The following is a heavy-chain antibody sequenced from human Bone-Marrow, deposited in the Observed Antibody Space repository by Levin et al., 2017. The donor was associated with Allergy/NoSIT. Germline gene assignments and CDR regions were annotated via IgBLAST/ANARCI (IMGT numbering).Heavy chain of an antibody. CDR1: GLPSSNYW. Sequence: LSLTCAASGLPSSNYWVHWVRQAPGKGLEWVSRINSDGTSTAYADSVKGRFTISRDNAKSTLSLQMNSLRVEDTAVYYCASGRGYSISGGFDFWGQGTRVTVSS. CDR2: INSDGTST. V-gene: IGHV3-74*03. CDR3: ASGRGYSISGGFDF. J-gene: IGHJ4*02. D-gene: IGHD6-6*01.